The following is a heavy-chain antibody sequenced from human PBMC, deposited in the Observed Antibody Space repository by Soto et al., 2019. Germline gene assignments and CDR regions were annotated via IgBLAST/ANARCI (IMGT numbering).Heavy chain of an antibody. CDR3: ARAEYSSSSYFDC. CDR2: IYHSGST. CDR1: DYSISSGYY. D-gene: IGHD6-6*01. J-gene: IGHJ4*02. V-gene: IGHV4-38-2*01. Sequence: SSETLSLTCAVSDYSISSGYYWGWIRQPPGKGLEWIGSIYHSGSTYYNPSLKSRVTISVDTSKNQFSLKLSSVTAADTAMYYCARAEYSSSSYFDCRAQGTLVTV.